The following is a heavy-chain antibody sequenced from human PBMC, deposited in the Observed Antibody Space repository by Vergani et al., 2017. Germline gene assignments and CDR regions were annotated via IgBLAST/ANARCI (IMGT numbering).Heavy chain of an antibody. Sequence: QVQLVESGGGVVQPGRSLRLSCAASGFTFSSYGMHWVRQAPGKGLEWVAVISYDGSNKYYADSVKGRFTISRDNSKNTLYLQMNSLRAEDTAVYYCAKAVVADFLEWPSLDAFDIWGQGTMVTVSS. CDR3: AKAVVADFLEWPSLDAFDI. CDR1: GFTFSSYG. V-gene: IGHV3-30*18. J-gene: IGHJ3*02. CDR2: ISYDGSNK. D-gene: IGHD3-3*01.